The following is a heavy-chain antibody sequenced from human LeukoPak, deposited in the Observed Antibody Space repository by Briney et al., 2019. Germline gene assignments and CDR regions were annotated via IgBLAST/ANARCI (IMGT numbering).Heavy chain of an antibody. D-gene: IGHD3-16*01. CDR1: GGSISSGGYS. V-gene: IGHV4-30-2*01. Sequence: PSETLSLTCAVSGGSISSGGYSWSWIRQPPGTGLEWIGYTYHSGSTYYNPSLKSRVTISVDRSKNQFSLKLSSVTAADTAVYYCARTYYDYVWGVGAFDIWGQGTMVTVSS. CDR2: TYHSGST. CDR3: ARTYYDYVWGVGAFDI. J-gene: IGHJ3*02.